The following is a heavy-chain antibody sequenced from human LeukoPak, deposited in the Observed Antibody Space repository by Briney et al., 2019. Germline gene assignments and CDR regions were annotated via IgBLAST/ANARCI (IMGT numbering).Heavy chain of an antibody. D-gene: IGHD6-13*01. CDR3: AGEGSSWYGWREGYFDY. V-gene: IGHV4-59*01. J-gene: IGHJ4*02. CDR2: TYYSGST. CDR1: GGSFSGYY. Sequence: SETLSLTCAVYGGSFSGYYWSWIRQPPGKGLEWIGYTYYSGSTNYNPSLKSRVTISVDTSKNQFSLKLSSVTAADTAVYYCAGEGSSWYGWREGYFDYWGQGTLVTVSS.